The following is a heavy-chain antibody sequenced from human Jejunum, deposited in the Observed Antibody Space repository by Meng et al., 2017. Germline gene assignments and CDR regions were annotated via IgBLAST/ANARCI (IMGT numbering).Heavy chain of an antibody. D-gene: IGHD3-9*01. CDR3: ARVDSDDILTGYYKGFVDY. CDR2: INPNSGGT. J-gene: IGHJ4*02. V-gene: IGHV1-2*02. CDR1: GYTFTGYY. Sequence: ASVKVSCKASGYTFTGYYMHWVRQAPGQGLEWMGWINPNSGGTNYSQKFQGRVTMTRDTSISTAYMELSRLRSDDTAVYYCARVDSDDILTGYYKGFVDYWGQGKLVTVAS.